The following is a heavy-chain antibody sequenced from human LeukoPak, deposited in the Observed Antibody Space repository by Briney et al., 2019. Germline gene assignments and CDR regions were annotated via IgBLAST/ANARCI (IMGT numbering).Heavy chain of an antibody. Sequence: GGSLRLSCTASGFTFDEYGMSWLRQAPGKGLEWVSGINWHGVSTAYADSVRGRFTISRDNAKNSLYLQMNSLRAEDTPVFYCARDPEGFGATYFDYWGQGTLVTVSS. V-gene: IGHV3-20*04. CDR2: INWHGVST. J-gene: IGHJ4*02. CDR3: ARDPEGFGATYFDY. CDR1: GFTFDEYG. D-gene: IGHD3-16*01.